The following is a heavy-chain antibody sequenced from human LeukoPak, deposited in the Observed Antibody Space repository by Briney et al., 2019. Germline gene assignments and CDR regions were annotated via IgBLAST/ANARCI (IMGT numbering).Heavy chain of an antibody. CDR1: GGSFSDYY. V-gene: IGHV4-34*01. CDR3: ASSVGATSPFDY. CDR2: INHSGGT. D-gene: IGHD1-26*01. J-gene: IGHJ4*02. Sequence: SETLSLTCAVYGGSFSDYYWSWIRQPPGKGLEWIGEINHSGGTNYNPSLKSRVTISVDTSKNQFSLKLNSVTAADMAVYYCASSVGATSPFDYWGQGTLVTVSP.